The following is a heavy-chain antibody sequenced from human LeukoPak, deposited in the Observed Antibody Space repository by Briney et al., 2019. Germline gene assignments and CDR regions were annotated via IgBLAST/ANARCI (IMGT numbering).Heavy chain of an antibody. CDR3: AREGQWLRDGGRYYYYMDV. CDR2: IYYSGGT. D-gene: IGHD6-19*01. J-gene: IGHJ6*03. V-gene: IGHV4-59*01. Sequence: SETLSLTCTVSGGSISSYYWSWIRQPPGKGLEWMGYIYYSGGTNYNPSLKSRVTISVDTSKNQFSLKLSSVTAADTAVYYCAREGQWLRDGGRYYYYMDVWGKGTTVTVAS. CDR1: GGSISSYY.